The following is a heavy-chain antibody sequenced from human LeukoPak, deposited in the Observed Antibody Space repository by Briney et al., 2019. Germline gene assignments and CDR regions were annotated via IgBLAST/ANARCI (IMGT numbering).Heavy chain of an antibody. CDR3: ARDGYYGSGSYPYFDC. CDR1: GFTFSNYW. Sequence: GGSLRLSCAAPGFTFSNYWMSWVRQAPAGKGLEWVANIKQDGSEKYYMDSVKGRFTISTDNAKNSLYLQMNSLRAEDTAVYYCARDGYYGSGSYPYFDCWGQGTLVTVSS. V-gene: IGHV3-7*03. D-gene: IGHD3-10*01. CDR2: IKQDGSEK. J-gene: IGHJ4*02.